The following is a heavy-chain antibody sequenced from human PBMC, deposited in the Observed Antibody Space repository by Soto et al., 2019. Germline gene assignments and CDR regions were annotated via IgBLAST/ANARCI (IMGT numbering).Heavy chain of an antibody. V-gene: IGHV4-34*01. Sequence: QVQLQQWGAGLLKPSETLSLTCAVYGGSFSGYYWSWIRQPPGKGLEWIGEINHSGSTNYNPSLKSRVTISVDTSKNQFSLRLSSVTAADTAVYYCARGQGYSGYDWGHYWGQGTLVTVSS. CDR2: INHSGST. J-gene: IGHJ4*02. CDR3: ARGQGYSGYDWGHY. CDR1: GGSFSGYY. D-gene: IGHD5-12*01.